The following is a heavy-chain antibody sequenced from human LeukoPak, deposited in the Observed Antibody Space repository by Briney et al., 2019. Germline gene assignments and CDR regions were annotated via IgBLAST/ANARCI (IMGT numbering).Heavy chain of an antibody. D-gene: IGHD6-13*01. CDR2: IWYDGSNK. CDR3: AREYSSSWYLWFDP. CDR1: GFTFSSYG. Sequence: PGRSLRLSCAASGFTFSSYGMHWVRQAPGKGLEWVAVIWYDGSNKYYADSVKGRFTISRDNSKNTLYLQMNSLRAEDTAVYYCAREYSSSWYLWFDPWGQGTLVTVSS. J-gene: IGHJ5*02. V-gene: IGHV3-33*01.